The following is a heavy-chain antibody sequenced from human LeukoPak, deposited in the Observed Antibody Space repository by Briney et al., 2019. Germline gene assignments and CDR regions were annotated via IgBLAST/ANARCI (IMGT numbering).Heavy chain of an antibody. D-gene: IGHD4-23*01. V-gene: IGHV4-39*01. CDR1: SGSISSSSYY. Sequence: SETLSLTCTVSSGSISSSSYYWGWIRQPPGKGLEWIGNIYYSGSTYYNPSLKSRVTISVDTSKNQFSLKLSSVTAADTAVYYCANPATYGGTSGSFDTGGQETLVTVSP. CDR2: IYYSGST. J-gene: IGHJ4*02. CDR3: ANPATYGGTSGSFDT.